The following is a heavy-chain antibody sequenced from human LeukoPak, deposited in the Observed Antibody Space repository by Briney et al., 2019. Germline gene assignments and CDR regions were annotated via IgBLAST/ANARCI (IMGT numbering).Heavy chain of an antibody. CDR1: GFTFSSYS. V-gene: IGHV3-21*01. J-gene: IGHJ4*02. CDR3: ARGTRRDGYNFDY. CDR2: ISSSSSYI. Sequence: GGSLRLSCAASGFTFSSYSMNWVRQAPGKGLEWVSSISSSSSYIYYADSVKGRFTISRDNAKNSLYLQMNSLRAEDTAVYYCARGTRRDGYNFDYWGQGTLVTVSS. D-gene: IGHD5-24*01.